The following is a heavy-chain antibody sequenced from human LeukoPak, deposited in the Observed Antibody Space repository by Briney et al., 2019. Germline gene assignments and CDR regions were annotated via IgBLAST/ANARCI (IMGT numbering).Heavy chain of an antibody. V-gene: IGHV4-59*01. J-gene: IGHJ4*02. CDR3: ARVVWYFDY. CDR2: IYYSGST. D-gene: IGHD2-8*01. Sequence: SETLSLTCTVSGGSISSYYWSWIRQPPGKGLEWIGYIYYSGSTNYNLSLKSRVTISVDTSKNQFSLKLSSVTAADTAVYYCARVVWYFDYWGQGTLVTVSS. CDR1: GGSISSYY.